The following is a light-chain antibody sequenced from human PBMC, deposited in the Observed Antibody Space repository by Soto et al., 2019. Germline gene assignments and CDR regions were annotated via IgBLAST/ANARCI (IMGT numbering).Light chain of an antibody. Sequence: EIVVTQSPGTLSLSPGERARISCRASQVIGSRYLAWYHQKSGQAPRLLIYGASSRATGIPDRFSGSGSGTDFTLTISRLEPEDFGVYYCQQFGSSIPHTFGQGTKVDIK. J-gene: IGKJ2*01. CDR1: QVIGSRY. CDR3: QQFGSSIPHT. V-gene: IGKV3-20*01. CDR2: GAS.